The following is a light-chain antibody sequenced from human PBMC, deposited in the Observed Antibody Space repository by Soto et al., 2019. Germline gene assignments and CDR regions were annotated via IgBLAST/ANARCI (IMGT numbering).Light chain of an antibody. J-gene: IGKJ2*01. CDR2: DAS. V-gene: IGKV3-11*01. CDR3: QHRSNWPRT. CDR1: QSVSTY. Sequence: EIVLTQSPATLSLSPGERATLSCRASQSVSTYLAWYQQKPGQAPRLLIYDASNRATGIPARFSGSGYGTDFTLTISSLEPEEFAVYYCQHRSNWPRTFGQGTKLEIK.